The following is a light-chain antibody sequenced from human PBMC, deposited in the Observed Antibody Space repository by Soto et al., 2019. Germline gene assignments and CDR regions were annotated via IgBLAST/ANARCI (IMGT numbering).Light chain of an antibody. V-gene: IGKV1-6*01. Sequence: AIQLTQSPSSLSASVGDRVTITCRASQDIRNNLGWYQQKPGKAPKLLIYAASSLQSGVPSRFSDSGSGTDFTLTITSLQPEDFATDYCLQDYNYPWTFGQGTKVASK. CDR3: LQDYNYPWT. CDR2: AAS. CDR1: QDIRNN. J-gene: IGKJ1*01.